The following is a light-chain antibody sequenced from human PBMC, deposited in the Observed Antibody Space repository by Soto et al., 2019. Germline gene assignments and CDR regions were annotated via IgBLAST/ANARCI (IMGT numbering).Light chain of an antibody. CDR1: RSVSIY. J-gene: IGKJ5*01. CDR2: DTS. Sequence: EVVLTQSPATLSLSPGERATLSCKASRSVSIYLAWYQQKPCQSPRLLIYDTSTRATSIPARFSGSGSGTDFTLTISSLEPEDFAVYYCQQRQHWPPITFGQGTRLDIK. CDR3: QQRQHWPPIT. V-gene: IGKV3-11*01.